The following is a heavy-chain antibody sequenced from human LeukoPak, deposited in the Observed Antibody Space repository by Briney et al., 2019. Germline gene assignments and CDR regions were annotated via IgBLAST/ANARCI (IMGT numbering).Heavy chain of an antibody. Sequence: PGGSLRLSCAPSGFTFSSYWMSWVRQAPGKGLEWVANIKQDGSEKYYVDSVKGRFTISRDNAKNSLYLQMNSLRAEDTAVYYCASGFGSSWYYYYYYMDVWGKGTTVTVSS. CDR1: GFTFSSYW. D-gene: IGHD6-13*01. CDR3: ASGFGSSWYYYYYYMDV. J-gene: IGHJ6*03. CDR2: IKQDGSEK. V-gene: IGHV3-7*01.